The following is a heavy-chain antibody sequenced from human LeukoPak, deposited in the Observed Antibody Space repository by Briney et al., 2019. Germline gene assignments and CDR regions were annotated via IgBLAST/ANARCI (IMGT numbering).Heavy chain of an antibody. CDR3: AKNLIAARRPYYYYGMDV. CDR2: ISSDGDST. D-gene: IGHD6-6*01. CDR1: GFTFSTYA. J-gene: IGHJ6*02. Sequence: GGSLRLSCAASGFTFSTYAMHWVRQAPGKGLEYVSAISSDGDSTYYANSVKGRFTISRDNSKDTLYLQMGSLRAEDMAVYYCAKNLIAARRPYYYYGMDVWGQGTTVTVSS. V-gene: IGHV3-64*01.